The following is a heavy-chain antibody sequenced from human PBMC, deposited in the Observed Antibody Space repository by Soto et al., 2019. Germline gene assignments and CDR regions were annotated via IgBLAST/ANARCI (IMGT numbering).Heavy chain of an antibody. J-gene: IGHJ6*02. V-gene: IGHV1-2*04. CDR1: GYSFTDYH. CDR3: ARGDSTDCSNGVCSFFYNHDMDV. Sequence: ASVKVSCKASGYSFTDYHIHWVRQAPGQGLEWLGRINPKSGGTSTAQKFQGWVTMATDTSISTASMELTRLTSDDTAIYYCARGDSTDCSNGVCSFFYNHDMDVWGQGTTVTVYS. CDR2: INPKSGGT. D-gene: IGHD2-8*01.